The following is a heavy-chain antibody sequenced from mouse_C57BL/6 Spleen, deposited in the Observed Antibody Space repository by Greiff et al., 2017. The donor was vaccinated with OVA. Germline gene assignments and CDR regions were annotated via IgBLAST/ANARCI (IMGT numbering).Heavy chain of an antibody. CDR2: IDPENGDT. V-gene: IGHV14-4*01. CDR1: GFNIKDDY. J-gene: IGHJ4*01. Sequence: EVQLQQSGAELVRPGASVKLSCTASGFNIKDDYMHWVKQRPEQGLEWIGWIDPENGDTEYASKFQGKATITADTSSNTAYLQLSSLTSEDTAVYYCTRRYYSNYLGGAMDYWGQGTSVTVSS. CDR3: TRRYYSNYLGGAMDY. D-gene: IGHD2-5*01.